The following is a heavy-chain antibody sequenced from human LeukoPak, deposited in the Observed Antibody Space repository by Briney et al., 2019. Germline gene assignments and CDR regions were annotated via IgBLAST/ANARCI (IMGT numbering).Heavy chain of an antibody. CDR2: ISAYNGNT. CDR1: GGTFSSYA. CDR3: ARDPGDKTASSGLDY. Sequence: GASVKVSCKASGGTFSSYAINWVRQAPGQGLEWVGWISAYNGNTNYAQKLQGRVTMTTDTSTSTAYMELRSLRSDDTAVFYCARDPGDKTASSGLDYWGQGTLVTVSS. J-gene: IGHJ4*02. D-gene: IGHD2-15*01. V-gene: IGHV1-18*01.